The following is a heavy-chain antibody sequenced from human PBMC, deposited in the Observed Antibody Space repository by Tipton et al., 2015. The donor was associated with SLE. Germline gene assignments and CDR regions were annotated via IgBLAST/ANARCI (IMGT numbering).Heavy chain of an antibody. CDR2: IYYSGST. D-gene: IGHD2-21*01. Sequence: TLSLTCTVSGASISSYYWSWIRQPPGKGLEWIGNIYYSGSTNYNPSLKSRVTISVDMSKNQFSLKLSSVTAADTAVYYCARYPKRESGSQFLFDYWGQGTLVTVSS. CDR1: GASISSYY. CDR3: ARYPKRESGSQFLFDY. V-gene: IGHV4-59*08. J-gene: IGHJ4*02.